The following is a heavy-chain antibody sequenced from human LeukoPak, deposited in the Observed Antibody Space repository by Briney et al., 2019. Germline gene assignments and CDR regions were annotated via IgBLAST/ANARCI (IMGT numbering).Heavy chain of an antibody. V-gene: IGHV4-34*01. CDR3: ASTYCGGDCYSRIRYYYYYYMDV. Sequence: PSETLSLTCAVYGGSFSGYYWSWIRQPPGKGLEWIGEINHSGSTNYNPSLKSRVTISVDTSKNQFSLKLSSVTAADTAVYYCASTYCGGDCYSRIRYYYYYYMDVWGKGTTVTVSS. CDR2: INHSGST. J-gene: IGHJ6*03. CDR1: GGSFSGYY. D-gene: IGHD2-21*01.